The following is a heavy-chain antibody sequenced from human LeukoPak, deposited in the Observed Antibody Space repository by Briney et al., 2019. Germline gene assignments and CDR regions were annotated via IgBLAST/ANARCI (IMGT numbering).Heavy chain of an antibody. CDR2: INPSGGST. CDR1: GYTFTSYY. Sequence: GASVKVSCKASGYTFTSYYMHWVRQAPGQGLEWMEIINPSGGSTSYAQKFQGRVTMTRDTSTSTVYMELSSLRSEDTAVYYCARAGYSSSSVCYYGMDVWGQGTTVTVSS. CDR3: ARAGYSSSSVCYYGMDV. V-gene: IGHV1-46*01. J-gene: IGHJ6*02. D-gene: IGHD6-6*01.